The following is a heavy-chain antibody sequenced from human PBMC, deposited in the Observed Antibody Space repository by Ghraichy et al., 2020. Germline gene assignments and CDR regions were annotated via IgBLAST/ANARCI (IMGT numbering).Heavy chain of an antibody. CDR1: GFSFSRYW. Sequence: LSLTCAASGFSFSRYWMSWVRQAPGKGLEWVANTRQDGSESYYVDSVKGRFTISRDNAKNSLYLQMNRLRAEDTAVYYCARGDYYDSSGHYIEAFDILCQGTMVTVSS. CDR2: TRQDGSES. J-gene: IGHJ3*02. V-gene: IGHV3-7*01. D-gene: IGHD3-22*01. CDR3: ARGDYYDSSGHYIEAFDI.